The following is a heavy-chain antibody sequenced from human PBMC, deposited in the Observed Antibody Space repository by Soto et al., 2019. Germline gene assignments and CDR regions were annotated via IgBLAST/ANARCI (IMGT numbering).Heavy chain of an antibody. D-gene: IGHD3-9*01. CDR1: GGTFSSYA. CDR2: IIPIFGTA. J-gene: IGHJ6*02. Sequence: SVKVSCKASGGTFSSYAISWVRQAPGQGLEWMGGIIPIFGTANYAQKFQGRVTITADESTSTAYMELSSLRSEDTAVYYRARGGDFDWSPKTYYYGMDVWGQGTTVTVSS. V-gene: IGHV1-69*13. CDR3: ARGGDFDWSPKTYYYGMDV.